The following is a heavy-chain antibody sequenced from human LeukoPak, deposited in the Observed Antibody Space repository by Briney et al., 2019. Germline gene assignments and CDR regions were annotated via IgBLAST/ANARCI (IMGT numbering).Heavy chain of an antibody. CDR1: GGSISSGGYH. Sequence: SETLSLTCTVSGGSISSGGYHWSWIRQHPGKGLEWIGNIYYSGSTYYNPSLKSRVTISVDTSKNQFSLKLSSVTAADTAVFYCARASRYYYFDYWGQGTLVTVSS. V-gene: IGHV4-31*03. J-gene: IGHJ4*02. CDR3: ARASRYYYFDY. D-gene: IGHD5-12*01. CDR2: IYYSGST.